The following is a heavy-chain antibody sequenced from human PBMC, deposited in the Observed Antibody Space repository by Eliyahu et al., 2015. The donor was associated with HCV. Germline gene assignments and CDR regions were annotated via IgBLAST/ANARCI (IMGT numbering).Heavy chain of an antibody. V-gene: IGHV3-23*04. D-gene: IGHD3-22*01. CDR3: ANGYYYYNSGLIYFDY. CDR1: GFTFLDYP. J-gene: IGHJ4*02. CDR2: IAGRGDTT. Sequence: EVQLVESGGGLVQPGGSLRLSCVASGFTFLDYPMSWVRQAPGKGLEWVSAIAGRGDTTYYADSVQXRFTISRDNSKNTLYLQMNSLRAEDTALYYCANGYYYYNSGLIYFDYWGQGTLVTVSS.